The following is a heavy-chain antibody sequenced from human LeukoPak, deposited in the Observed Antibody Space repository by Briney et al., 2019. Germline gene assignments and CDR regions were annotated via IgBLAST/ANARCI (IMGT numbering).Heavy chain of an antibody. CDR1: GFTFNSYG. V-gene: IGHV3-30*18. J-gene: IGHJ4*02. CDR3: ANENYYASGSYPDY. Sequence: GGSLRLSCAASGFTFNSYGMDWVRQAPGKGLEWVALISYDGTNKYYADSVKGRFTISRDNSKNTMYLQMNNLRTEDTAVYYCANENYYASGSYPDYWGQGTLVTVSS. CDR2: ISYDGTNK. D-gene: IGHD3-10*01.